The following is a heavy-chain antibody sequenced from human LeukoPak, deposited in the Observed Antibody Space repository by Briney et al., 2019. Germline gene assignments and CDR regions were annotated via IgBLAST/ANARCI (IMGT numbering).Heavy chain of an antibody. D-gene: IGHD2-15*01. CDR1: GGTFSSYA. J-gene: IGHJ6*02. V-gene: IGHV1-69*13. Sequence: SVKVSCKASGGTFSSYAISWVRQAPGQGLQWMGGIIPIFDTANYAQKFQGRVTITADESTSTAYMELSSLRSEDTAVYYCAGGYCSGGSCNGWFYYYGMDVWGQGATVTVSS. CDR2: IIPIFDTA. CDR3: AGGYCSGGSCNGWFYYYGMDV.